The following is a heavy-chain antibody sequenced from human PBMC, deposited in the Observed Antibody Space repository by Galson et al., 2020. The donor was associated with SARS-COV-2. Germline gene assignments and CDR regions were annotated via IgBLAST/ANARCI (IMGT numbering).Heavy chain of an antibody. D-gene: IGHD2-2*01. CDR1: GGSISSGGYY. J-gene: IGHJ5*02. CDR3: AVLSLGYCSSTRCFQPIFDP. CDR2: IYYSGST. V-gene: IGHV4-31*03. Sequence: SETLSLTCTVSGGSISSGGYYWSWIRQHPGKGLEWIGYIYYSGSTYYNPSLKSRVTISVDTSKNQFSLKLSSVTAADTAVYYCAVLSLGYCSSTRCFQPIFDPWGQGTLVTVSS.